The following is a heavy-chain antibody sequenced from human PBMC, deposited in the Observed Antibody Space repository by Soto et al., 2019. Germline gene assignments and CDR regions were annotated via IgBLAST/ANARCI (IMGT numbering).Heavy chain of an antibody. CDR2: ITPDSSRT. CDR1: GFTFSSYA. J-gene: IGHJ5*02. CDR3: ARVALGSYDWFDP. V-gene: IGHV3-74*01. D-gene: IGHD1-26*01. Sequence: GGSLRLSCAASGFTFSSYAMNWVRQAPGKGLVWVSRITPDSSRTNYEDSVKGRFTISRDNARNTVFLQMNSLRAEDAAVYYCARVALGSYDWFDPWGQGSLVTVSS.